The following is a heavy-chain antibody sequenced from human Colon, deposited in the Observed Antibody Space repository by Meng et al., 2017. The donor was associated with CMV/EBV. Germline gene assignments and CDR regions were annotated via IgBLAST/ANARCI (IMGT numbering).Heavy chain of an antibody. J-gene: IGHJ4*02. CDR2: IYWDDDK. V-gene: IGHV2-5*02. CDR1: GFSRSTNGGT. CDR3: AHRFLRDSSSSLHFDS. Sequence: QIHLKESGPPPGKPTQTLTLTCTFSGFSRSTNGGTVGWIRQPPGKALEWLALIYWDDDKRYSPSLKSRLTITKDTSKNQVVLTMINMDPVDTATYYCAHRFLRDSSSSLHFDSWGQGTLVTVSS. D-gene: IGHD6-6*01.